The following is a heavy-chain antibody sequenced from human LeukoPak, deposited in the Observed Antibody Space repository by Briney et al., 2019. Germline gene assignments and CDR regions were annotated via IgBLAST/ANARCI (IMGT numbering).Heavy chain of an antibody. V-gene: IGHV3-30*02. D-gene: IGHD6-6*01. CDR1: GFTFSSYG. J-gene: IGHJ6*03. CDR3: ARDRYSSSPEYYYYYMDV. Sequence: GGSLRLSCAASGFTFSSYGMHWVRQAPGKGLEWVAFIRYDGSNKYYADSVKGRFTISRDNSKNTLYLQMNSLRAEDTAVYYCARDRYSSSPEYYYYYMDVWGKGTTVTVSS. CDR2: IRYDGSNK.